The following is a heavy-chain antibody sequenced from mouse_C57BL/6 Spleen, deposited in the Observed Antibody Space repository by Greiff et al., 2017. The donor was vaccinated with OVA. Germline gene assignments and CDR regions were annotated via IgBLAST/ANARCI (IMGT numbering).Heavy chain of an antibody. Sequence: LQQPGAELVKPGARVSMSCNVSGYTFTSYCITWVKQTPGQGLEWMGDIYPGSGSTNYKEKFKSKAKLNVDTSSSTAYMQLSSLTSEDSAVYYCARRYYGSGYYYAMGYWGQGTSVTVSS. CDR3: ARRYYGSGYYYAMGY. D-gene: IGHD1-1*01. CDR1: GYTFTSYC. CDR2: IYPGSGST. V-gene: IGHV1-55*01. J-gene: IGHJ4*01.